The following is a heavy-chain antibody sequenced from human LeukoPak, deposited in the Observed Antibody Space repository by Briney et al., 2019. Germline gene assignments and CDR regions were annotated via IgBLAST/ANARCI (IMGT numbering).Heavy chain of an antibody. CDR2: ISSSSSYL. CDR3: AKGSSLIVVVTINFDF. D-gene: IGHD3-22*01. CDR1: GFTFTNYT. Sequence: AGGSLRLACAASGFTFTNYTMNWVRQAPGKGLEWVSSISSSSSYLYYADSVKGRFTISRDNSKNTLYLQMNSLRAEDTAVYYCAKGSSLIVVVTINFDFWGQGTLVTVSS. V-gene: IGHV3-21*04. J-gene: IGHJ4*02.